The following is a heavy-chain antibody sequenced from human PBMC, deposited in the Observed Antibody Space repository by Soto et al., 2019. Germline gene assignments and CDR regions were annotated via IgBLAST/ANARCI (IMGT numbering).Heavy chain of an antibody. CDR3: AAGCSGGRCTTY. D-gene: IGHD2-15*01. Sequence: EVQLVESGGGLVQPGGSLRLSCAASGVIFSSSWMHWVRQAPGKGLVWVSRIKSDGGGTTYADSVKGRFTISRDNANNKLYLQMNSLRVEDTAVYYCAAGCSGGRCTTYWGQGTLVTVSS. CDR2: IKSDGGGT. V-gene: IGHV3-74*01. J-gene: IGHJ4*02. CDR1: GVIFSSSW.